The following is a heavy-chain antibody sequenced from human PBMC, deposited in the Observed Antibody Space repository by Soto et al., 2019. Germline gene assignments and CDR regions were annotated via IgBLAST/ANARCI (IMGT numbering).Heavy chain of an antibody. CDR2: MNPNSGNT. CDR1: GYTFTSYD. Sequence: ASVKVSCKASGYTFTSYDINWVRQATGQGLEWMGWMNPNSGNTGYAQKFQGRVTMTRNTSISTAYMELSSLRSEDTAVYYCARGSGITMVRGVIIRYYYYYYMDVWGKGTTVTVSS. D-gene: IGHD3-10*01. V-gene: IGHV1-8*01. CDR3: ARGSGITMVRGVIIRYYYYYYMDV. J-gene: IGHJ6*03.